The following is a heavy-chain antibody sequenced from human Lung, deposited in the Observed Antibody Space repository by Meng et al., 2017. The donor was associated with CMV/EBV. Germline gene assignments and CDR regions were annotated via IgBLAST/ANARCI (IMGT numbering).Heavy chain of an antibody. CDR1: GGSVSSGSYY. CDR3: ARDPVASYQPLYWGVGYGMDF. CDR2: IYYSGST. Sequence: SETXSLXCTVSGGSVSSGSYYWSWIRQPPGKGLEWIGYIYYSGSTNYNPSLKSRVTISVDTSKNQFSLKLSSVTAADTAVYYGARDPVASYQPLYWGVGYGMDFXGQGXTVTFSS. J-gene: IGHJ6*02. D-gene: IGHD2-2*02. V-gene: IGHV4-61*01.